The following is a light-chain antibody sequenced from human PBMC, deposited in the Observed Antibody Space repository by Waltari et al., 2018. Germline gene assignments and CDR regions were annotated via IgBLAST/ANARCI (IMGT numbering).Light chain of an antibody. V-gene: IGLV2-14*03. J-gene: IGLJ1*01. CDR2: DVT. CDR1: ISDVGGYNY. Sequence: QSALTQPVSVSGSPGQSITISCTGTISDVGGYNYVAWYQQHPGKAPKLLMYDVTNRPSVVSNRFSCSNSGNTASLPISGLQAADEADYHCSSFTSSSTLVFGTGTKVTVL. CDR3: SSFTSSSTLV.